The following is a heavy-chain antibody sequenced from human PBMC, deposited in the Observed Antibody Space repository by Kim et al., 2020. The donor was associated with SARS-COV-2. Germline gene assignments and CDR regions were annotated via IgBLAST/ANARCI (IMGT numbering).Heavy chain of an antibody. CDR3: ARPRKGVYYYEGGAFDI. D-gene: IGHD3-10*01. J-gene: IGHJ3*02. V-gene: IGHV4-39*01. CDR2: IYYSGST. CDR1: GGSISSSSYY. Sequence: SETLSLTCTVSGGSISSSSYYWGWIRQPPGKGLEWIGSIYYSGSTYYNPSLKSRVTISVDTSKNQFSLKLSSVTAADTAVYYCARPRKGVYYYEGGAFDIWGQGTMVTVSS.